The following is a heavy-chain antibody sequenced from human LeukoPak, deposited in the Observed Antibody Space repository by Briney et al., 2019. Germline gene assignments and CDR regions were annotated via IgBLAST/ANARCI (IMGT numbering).Heavy chain of an antibody. CDR1: GGSISSGGYY. D-gene: IGHD2-21*02. CDR2: IYYSGST. CDR3: ARGMAHMVTDPPDY. J-gene: IGHJ4*02. Sequence: PSETLSLTCTVSGGSISSGGYYWSWIRQHPGKGLEWIGYIYYSGSTYYNPSLKSRVTISVDTSKNQFSLKLSSVTAADTAVYYCARGMAHMVTDPPDYWGQGTLVTVSS. V-gene: IGHV4-31*03.